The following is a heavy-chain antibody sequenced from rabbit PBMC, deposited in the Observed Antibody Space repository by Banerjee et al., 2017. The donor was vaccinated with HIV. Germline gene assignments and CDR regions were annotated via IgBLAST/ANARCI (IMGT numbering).Heavy chain of an antibody. CDR3: ARYSHDYGVALDL. CDR2: IYAGSDSA. Sequence: QSMEESGGGLVQPEGSLALTCTASGFDLSGRYWICWVRQAPGKGLEWIAYIYAGSDSAWYASWVNGRFTISRSTSLNTVDLKMPSLTAADTATYFCARYSHDYGVALDLWGQGTLVTVS. CDR1: GFDLSGRYW. D-gene: IGHD2-1*01. J-gene: IGHJ4*01. V-gene: IGHV1S43*01.